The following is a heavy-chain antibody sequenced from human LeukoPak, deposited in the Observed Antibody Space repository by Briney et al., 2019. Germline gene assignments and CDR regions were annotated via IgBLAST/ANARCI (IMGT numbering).Heavy chain of an antibody. CDR1: GDSVSDNTIA. CDR2: TYYRSKWYN. CDR3: ARTTGHFDY. V-gene: IGHV6-1*01. Sequence: SQTLSLTCAISGDSVSDNTIAWNWIRQSPSRGLEWLGRTYYRSKWYNEYAVSLKGRITINPDTSKNQFSLQLNSVAPEDTAVYYCARTTGHFDYWGQGTLVTVSS. D-gene: IGHD2-8*02. J-gene: IGHJ4*02.